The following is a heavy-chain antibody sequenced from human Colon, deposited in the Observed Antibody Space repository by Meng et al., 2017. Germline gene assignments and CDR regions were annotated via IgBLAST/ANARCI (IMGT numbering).Heavy chain of an antibody. Sequence: QGQLVGSGGGLVKPGGSLRLSCVASGFSFSDDHMTWIRQAPGKGLEWVSYISRGGSAIYYADSVKGRFTISRDDAKNSLYLQMNSLRAEDTAVYYCARDGTYRRFDSWGQGTLVTVSS. CDR1: GFSFSDDH. CDR2: ISRGGSAI. CDR3: ARDGTYRRFDS. V-gene: IGHV3-11*01. J-gene: IGHJ5*01. D-gene: IGHD3-16*01.